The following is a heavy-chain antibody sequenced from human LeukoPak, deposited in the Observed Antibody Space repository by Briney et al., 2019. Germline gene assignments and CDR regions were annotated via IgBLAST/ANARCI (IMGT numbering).Heavy chain of an antibody. J-gene: IGHJ6*03. Sequence: GGSLRLSCAASGFTFDDYGMSWVRQAPGKGLEWVSAISGSGGSTYYADSVKGRFTISRDNSKNTLHLQMNTLRAEDTAVHYCAKDWDSGWYPYYYYYMDVWGKGTTVTISS. CDR2: ISGSGGST. CDR1: GFTFDDYG. CDR3: AKDWDSGWYPYYYYYMDV. V-gene: IGHV3-23*01. D-gene: IGHD6-19*01.